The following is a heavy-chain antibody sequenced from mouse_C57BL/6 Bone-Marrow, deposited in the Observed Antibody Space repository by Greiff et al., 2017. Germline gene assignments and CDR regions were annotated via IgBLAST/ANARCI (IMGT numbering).Heavy chain of an antibody. Sequence: EVKLMESGAELVRPGASVKLSCTASGFNIKDDYMHWVKQRPEQGLEWIGWIDPENGDTEYASKFQGKATITADTSSNTAYLQLSSLTSEDTAVYYCTTEIYYDLYYAMDYWGQGTSVTVSS. D-gene: IGHD2-4*01. J-gene: IGHJ4*01. CDR1: GFNIKDDY. CDR2: IDPENGDT. CDR3: TTEIYYDLYYAMDY. V-gene: IGHV14-4*01.